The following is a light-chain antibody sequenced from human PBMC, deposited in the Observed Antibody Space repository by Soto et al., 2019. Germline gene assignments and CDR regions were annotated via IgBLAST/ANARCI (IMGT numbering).Light chain of an antibody. CDR3: QQYNKWPLT. CDR1: QSVSSSY. CDR2: GAS. Sequence: IVLTQSPGTLSLSPLERASLSCRASQSVSSSYLAWYQQTPGQAPRLLIYGASTRATGIPVTFSGSASGTEFTLSISRLQSEDYTVYYCQQYNKWPLTFGQGTKVDIK. J-gene: IGKJ1*01. V-gene: IGKV3-15*01.